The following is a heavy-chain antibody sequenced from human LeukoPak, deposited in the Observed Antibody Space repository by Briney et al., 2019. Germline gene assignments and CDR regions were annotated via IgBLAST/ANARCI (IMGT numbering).Heavy chain of an antibody. CDR3: AKGRPGYSYGHGAFDI. J-gene: IGHJ3*02. Sequence: PGRSLRLSCAASGFTFSSYGMHWVRQAPGKGLEWVAVISYDGSSKYYADSVKGRFTISRDNSKNTLYLQMNSLRAEDTAVYYCAKGRPGYSYGHGAFDIWGQGTMVTVSS. CDR1: GFTFSSYG. D-gene: IGHD5-18*01. CDR2: ISYDGSSK. V-gene: IGHV3-30*18.